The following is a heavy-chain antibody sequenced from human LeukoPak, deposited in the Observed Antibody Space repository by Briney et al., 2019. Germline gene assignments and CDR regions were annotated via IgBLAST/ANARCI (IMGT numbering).Heavy chain of an antibody. J-gene: IGHJ5*02. CDR2: IYYSGST. Sequence: SQTLSLTCTVSGGSISSGGNYWSWIRQHPGKGLEWIGFIYYSGSTYYNPSPKSRVTMTVDTSKTQFSLRLSSVTAGDTAVYYCARSRGYYGSGSYRDPNWFDPWGQGTLVTVSS. CDR3: ARSRGYYGSGSYRDPNWFDP. D-gene: IGHD3-10*01. CDR1: GGSISSGGNY. V-gene: IGHV4-31*03.